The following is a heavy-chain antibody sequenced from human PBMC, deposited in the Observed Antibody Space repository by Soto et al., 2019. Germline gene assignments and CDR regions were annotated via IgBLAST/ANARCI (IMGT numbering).Heavy chain of an antibody. D-gene: IGHD6-19*01. CDR2: ISGSGGST. J-gene: IGHJ4*02. V-gene: IGHV3-23*01. CDR3: AKAPIAVAGTAFDY. Sequence: GGSLRLSCAASGFTFSRYAMSWFRQAPGKGLEWVSAISGSGGSTYYADSVKGRFTISRDNSKNTLYLQMNSLRAEDTAVYYCAKAPIAVAGTAFDYWGQGTLVTVSS. CDR1: GFTFSRYA.